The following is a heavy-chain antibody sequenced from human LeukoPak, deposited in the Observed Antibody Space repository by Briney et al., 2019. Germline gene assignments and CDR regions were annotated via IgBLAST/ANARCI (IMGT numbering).Heavy chain of an antibody. J-gene: IGHJ5*02. V-gene: IGHV4-59*01. CDR3: ARSYGSGEGWFDP. Sequence: SETLSLTCSVSNYSISRTYHWGWIRQPPGKGLEWIEYIYYSGSTNYNPSLKSRVTISVDTSKNQFSLKLSSVTAADTAVYYCARSYGSGEGWFDPWGQGTLVTVSS. D-gene: IGHD3-10*01. CDR1: NYSISRTYH. CDR2: IYYSGST.